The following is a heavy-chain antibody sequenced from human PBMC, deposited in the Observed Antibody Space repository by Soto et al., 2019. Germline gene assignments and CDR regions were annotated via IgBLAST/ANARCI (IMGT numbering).Heavy chain of an antibody. D-gene: IGHD6-6*01. Sequence: PGGSLRLSCAASGFTFSSYAMSWVRQAPGKGLEWVSAISGSGGSTYYADSVKGRFTISRDNSKNTLYLQMNSLRAEDTAVYYCAKSLTTFEYSSSSPPWYFDYWGQGTLVTVSS. CDR3: AKSLTTFEYSSSSPPWYFDY. CDR2: ISGSGGST. CDR1: GFTFSSYA. V-gene: IGHV3-23*01. J-gene: IGHJ4*02.